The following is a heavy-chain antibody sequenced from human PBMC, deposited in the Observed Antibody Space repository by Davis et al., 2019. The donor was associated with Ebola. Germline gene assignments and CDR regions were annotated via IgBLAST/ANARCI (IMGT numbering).Heavy chain of an antibody. Sequence: PSETLSLTCTVSGGSISSGGYYWSWIRQHPGKGLEWIGEINHSGSTNYNPSLKSRVTISVDTSKNQFSLKLSSVTAADTAVYYCARTRGYCSSTSCYYYYYMDVWGKGTTVTVSS. CDR3: ARTRGYCSSTSCYYYYYMDV. J-gene: IGHJ6*03. CDR2: INHSGST. D-gene: IGHD2-2*01. V-gene: IGHV4-31*03. CDR1: GGSISSGGYY.